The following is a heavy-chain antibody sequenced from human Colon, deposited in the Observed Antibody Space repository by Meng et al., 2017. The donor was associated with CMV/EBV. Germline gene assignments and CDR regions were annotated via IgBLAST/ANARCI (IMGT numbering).Heavy chain of an antibody. CDR3: ARTSGGSYLFDY. D-gene: IGHD1-26*01. CDR2: ISNSGSTI. CDR1: GFTFTNYY. J-gene: IGHJ4*02. Sequence: GESLKISCAASGFTFTNYYMNWIRQAPGKGLEWVSLISNSGSTISYAASVKGRFTISRDNSKNTVYLQMNSLRAEDTAVYYCARTSGGSYLFDYWGQGTLVTVSS. V-gene: IGHV3-11*01.